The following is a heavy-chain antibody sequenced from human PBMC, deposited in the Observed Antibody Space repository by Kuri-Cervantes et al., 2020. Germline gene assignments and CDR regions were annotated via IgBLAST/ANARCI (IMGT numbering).Heavy chain of an antibody. J-gene: IGHJ4*02. CDR3: TTGASSSWYELDY. CDR2: IKSKTDGGTT. Sequence: GESLKISCAASGFAFNNYWMNWVRQAPGKGLEWVGRIKSKTDGGTTDYAAPVKDRFTISRDDSKNTVYLQMNSLKTEDTAVYYCTTGASSSWYELDYWGQGTLVTVSS. CDR1: GFAFNNYW. V-gene: IGHV3-15*01. D-gene: IGHD6-13*01.